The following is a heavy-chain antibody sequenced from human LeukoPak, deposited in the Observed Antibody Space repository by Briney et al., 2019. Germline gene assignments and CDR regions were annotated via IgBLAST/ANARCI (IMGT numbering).Heavy chain of an antibody. V-gene: IGHV4-59*01. CDR1: GGSISSYY. D-gene: IGHD5-12*01. Sequence: SETLSLTCTVSGGSISSYYWSWTRQPPGKGLEWIGYIYYSGSTNYNPSLKSRVTISVDTSKNQFSLKLSSVTAADTAVYYCARVQVAPYYYGMDVWGQGTTVTVSS. CDR2: IYYSGST. J-gene: IGHJ6*02. CDR3: ARVQVAPYYYGMDV.